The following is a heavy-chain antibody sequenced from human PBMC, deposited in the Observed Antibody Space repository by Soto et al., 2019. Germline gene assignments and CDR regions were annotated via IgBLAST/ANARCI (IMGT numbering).Heavy chain of an antibody. J-gene: IGHJ4*02. CDR3: ARDSSGYYLGHIDY. Sequence: QVQLVESGGGVVQPGRSLRLSCAASGFTFSSYGMHWVRQAPGKGLEWVAVIWYDGSNKYYADSVKGRFTISRDNSKNTLYLQMNSLRAEDTAVYYCARDSSGYYLGHIDYWGQGTPVTVSS. D-gene: IGHD3-22*01. CDR2: IWYDGSNK. CDR1: GFTFSSYG. V-gene: IGHV3-33*01.